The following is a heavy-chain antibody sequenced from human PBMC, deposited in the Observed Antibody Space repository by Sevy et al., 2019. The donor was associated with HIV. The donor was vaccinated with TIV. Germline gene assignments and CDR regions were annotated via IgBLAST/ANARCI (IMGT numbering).Heavy chain of an antibody. CDR3: AKGPEPASYYYYYGMDV. CDR2: IRYDGSNK. J-gene: IGHJ6*02. V-gene: IGHV3-30*02. Sequence: GGSLRLSCAASGFTFSSYGMHWVRQAPGKGLEWVAFIRYDGSNKYYADSVKGRFTISRDNSKNTLYLQMNSLRAEETAVYYCAKGPEPASYYYYYGMDVWGQGTTVTVSS. CDR1: GFTFSSYG.